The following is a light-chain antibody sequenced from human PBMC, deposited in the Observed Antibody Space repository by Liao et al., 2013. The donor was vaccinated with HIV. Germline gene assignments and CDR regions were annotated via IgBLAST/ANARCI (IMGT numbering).Light chain of an antibody. CDR2: QDD. V-gene: IGLV3-1*01. J-gene: IGLJ3*02. CDR3: LAWDSNTPLA. CDR1: KLGDRY. Sequence: YEVAQPPSVSVSPGQTATITCSGDKLGDRYVCWFQQKPGQSPVLVIYQDDKRPSGIPERFSGTNSGNRATLTIRGIQAVDEADYYCLAWDSNTPLAFGGGTKVTLL.